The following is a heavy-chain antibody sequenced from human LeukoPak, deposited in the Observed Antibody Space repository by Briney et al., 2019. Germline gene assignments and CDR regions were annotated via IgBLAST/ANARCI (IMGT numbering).Heavy chain of an antibody. CDR2: IYYSGST. V-gene: IGHV4-59*12. J-gene: IGHJ4*02. D-gene: IGHD3-22*01. Sequence: SETLSLTCTVSSGSISSYYWSWIRQPPGKGLEWIGYIYYSGSTNYNPSLKSRVTISVDTSKNQFSLKLSSVTAADTAVYYCARGGLFTMIHDLPFDYWGQGTLVTVSS. CDR3: ARGGLFTMIHDLPFDY. CDR1: SGSISSYY.